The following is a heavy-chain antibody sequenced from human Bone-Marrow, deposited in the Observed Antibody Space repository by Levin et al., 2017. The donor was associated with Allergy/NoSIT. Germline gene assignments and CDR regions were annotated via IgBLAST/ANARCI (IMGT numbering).Heavy chain of an antibody. CDR1: GYTFNNYD. Sequence: ASVKVSCKASGYTFNNYDINWVRQTTGQGLEWLGWMSPNSGDSAYAPKFQGRVTMTRDSSRSTAYMELGRLRSEDTAIYYCAKARSSGTYFSFDLWGQGTLVTVSS. V-gene: IGHV1-8*01. J-gene: IGHJ4*02. CDR2: MSPNSGDS. CDR3: AKARSSGTYFSFDL. D-gene: IGHD3-10*01.